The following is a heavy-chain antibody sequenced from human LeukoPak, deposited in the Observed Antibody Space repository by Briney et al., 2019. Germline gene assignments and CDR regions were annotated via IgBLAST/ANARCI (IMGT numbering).Heavy chain of an antibody. Sequence: SETLSLTCAVYGGSLSGYYWSWIRQPPGKGLEWIGEINHSGSTNYNPSLKSRVTISVDTSKNQFSLKLSSVTAADTAVYYCARAPLGYYFDYWGQGTLVTVSS. CDR2: INHSGST. V-gene: IGHV4-34*01. CDR3: ARAPLGYYFDY. J-gene: IGHJ4*02. D-gene: IGHD7-27*01. CDR1: GGSLSGYY.